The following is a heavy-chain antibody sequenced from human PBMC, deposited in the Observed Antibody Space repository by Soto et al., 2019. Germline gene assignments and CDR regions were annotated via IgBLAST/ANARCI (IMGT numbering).Heavy chain of an antibody. V-gene: IGHV3-30*18. CDR2: MAYDGNNK. J-gene: IGHJ4*02. CDR1: GFTFSSYG. Sequence: GGSLRLSCVASGFTFSSYGMHWVHQAPGKGLEWVALMAYDGNNKYYADSVTGRFTISRDNSKNTLYLQMNSLRAEDTAVYYCAKDKSATFGYFDYWGQGTLVTVSS. CDR3: AKDKSATFGYFDY. D-gene: IGHD3-10*02.